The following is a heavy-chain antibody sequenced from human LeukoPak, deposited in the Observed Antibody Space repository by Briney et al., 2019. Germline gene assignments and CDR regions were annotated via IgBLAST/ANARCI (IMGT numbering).Heavy chain of an antibody. CDR1: GLTFRTTW. V-gene: IGHV3-74*01. Sequence: GGSLRPSCATSGLTFRTTWMHWVRQAPGKGLMWVSRMNGEGTTIDYADSVKGRFTVSRDYAKNTLFLQMNNLRTEDTALYFCATARNFCFEYWGQGSLVIVSA. CDR3: ATARNFCFEY. D-gene: IGHD1-7*01. CDR2: MNGEGTTI. J-gene: IGHJ4*02.